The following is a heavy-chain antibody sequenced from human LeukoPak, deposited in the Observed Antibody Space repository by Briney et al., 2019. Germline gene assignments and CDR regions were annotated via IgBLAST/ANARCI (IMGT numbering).Heavy chain of an antibody. CDR1: GDTFSSYA. V-gene: IGHV1-69*13. CDR2: IIPTFGTA. D-gene: IGHD6-19*01. J-gene: IGHJ4*02. CDR3: ARGSSGWYYFDY. Sequence: GASVKVSCKASGDTFSSYAISWVRQAPGQGLEWMGGIIPTFGTANYAQKFQGRVTITADESTSTACMELSSLRSQDTAVYYCARGSSGWYYFDYWGQGTLVTVSS.